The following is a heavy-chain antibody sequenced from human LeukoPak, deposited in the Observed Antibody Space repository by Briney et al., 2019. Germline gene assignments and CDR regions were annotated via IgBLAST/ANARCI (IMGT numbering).Heavy chain of an antibody. CDR1: GYTFTGWY. J-gene: IGHJ4*02. Sequence: ASVKVSCKASGYTFTGWYIHWVRQAPGQGLEWMGVVYTSGGGTIYAQKFQGRVTMTRDTSTSTAYMELSSLRSEDTAVYYCARIEGMASTTGDWGQGTLVTVSS. CDR2: VYTSGGGT. CDR3: ARIEGMASTTGD. D-gene: IGHD5/OR15-5a*01. V-gene: IGHV1-46*01.